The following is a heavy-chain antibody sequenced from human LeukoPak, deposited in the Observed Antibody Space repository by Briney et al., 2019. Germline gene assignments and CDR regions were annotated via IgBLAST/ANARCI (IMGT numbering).Heavy chain of an antibody. CDR2: INPNSGDT. J-gene: IGHJ5*02. CDR3: GRGDKSFNP. Sequence: GASVKVSCKASGYTFTGYYIHWVRQAPGQRLEWMGYINPNSGDTNYAQKFQDRFTMTRDTSISTAYMELNSLRSDDTAVYYCGRGDKSFNPWGQGTLVTVSS. CDR1: GYTFTGYY. V-gene: IGHV1-2*02.